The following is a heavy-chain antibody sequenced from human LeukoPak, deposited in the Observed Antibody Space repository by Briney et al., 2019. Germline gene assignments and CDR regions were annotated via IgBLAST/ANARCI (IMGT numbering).Heavy chain of an antibody. Sequence: GGSLRHSCAASGVTVSSNYMSWVRQAPGKGLEWVSVIYSGGSTYYADSVKGRFTISRDNSKNTLYLQMNSLRAEDTAVYYCARDHSIAVAGHYYYYGMDVWGQGTTVTVSS. D-gene: IGHD6-19*01. CDR3: ARDHSIAVAGHYYYYGMDV. J-gene: IGHJ6*02. CDR1: GVTVSSNY. CDR2: IYSGGST. V-gene: IGHV3-53*01.